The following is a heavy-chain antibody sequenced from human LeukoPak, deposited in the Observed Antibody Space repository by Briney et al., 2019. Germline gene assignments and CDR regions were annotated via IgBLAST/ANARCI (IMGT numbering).Heavy chain of an antibody. V-gene: IGHV1-8*01. J-gene: IGHJ4*02. CDR1: GYTFTSYD. CDR2: MNTNSGIT. Sequence: GSSVTVSCKASGYTFTSYDFNLVRQATGPGLGLMGCMNTNSGITGYAQKFQGRVSMNRNTSIRTAYMELSSIRSEDKAVYYCARGRYYYGWGSYAEVADYWGQETLVTVSS. D-gene: IGHD3-10*01. CDR3: ARGRYYYGWGSYAEVADY.